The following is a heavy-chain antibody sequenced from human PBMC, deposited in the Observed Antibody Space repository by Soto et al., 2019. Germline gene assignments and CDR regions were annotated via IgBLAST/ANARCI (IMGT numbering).Heavy chain of an antibody. D-gene: IGHD2-15*01. V-gene: IGHV3-23*01. CDR3: AKGKVVAATGGFDY. J-gene: IGHJ4*02. CDR2: ISGSGGST. Sequence: GGSLRRSCAASGFTFSSYAMIWVRQAPGKGLEWVSAISGSGGSTYYADSVKGRFTISRDNSKNTLYLQMNSLRAEDTAVYYCAKGKVVAATGGFDYWGQGTLVTVSS. CDR1: GFTFSSYA.